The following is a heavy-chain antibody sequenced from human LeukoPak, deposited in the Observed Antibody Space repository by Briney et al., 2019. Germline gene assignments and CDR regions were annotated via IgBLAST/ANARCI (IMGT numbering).Heavy chain of an antibody. CDR3: ARLGIITAAGSNDY. Sequence: GGSLRLSCAASEFTFSDYYMSWIRQAPGKGLEWVSYISYSGDTIYYADSVKGRFTVSRDNAKNSLYLQMNSLRAEDTAVYYCARLGIITAAGSNDYWGQGTMVTVSS. CDR2: ISYSGDTI. V-gene: IGHV3-11*01. CDR1: EFTFSDYY. J-gene: IGHJ4*02. D-gene: IGHD6-13*01.